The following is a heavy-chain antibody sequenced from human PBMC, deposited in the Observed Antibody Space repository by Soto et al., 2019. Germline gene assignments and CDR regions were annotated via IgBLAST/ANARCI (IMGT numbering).Heavy chain of an antibody. CDR2: IRSKANNFIT. CDR3: ARDSSSCRGGHCYFDK. CDR1: GFIFSDHF. V-gene: IGHV3-72*01. Sequence: EVRLVESGGGLVQPGGSLRLSCAVSGFIFSDHFMDWVRQTPGKGLEWVGRIRSKANNFITEYAASVKGRFTISRDDSKNSLFLQMNSLRFEDTAVYFCARDSSSCRGGHCYFDKWGQGTLVTVSS. J-gene: IGHJ4*02. D-gene: IGHD2-21*02.